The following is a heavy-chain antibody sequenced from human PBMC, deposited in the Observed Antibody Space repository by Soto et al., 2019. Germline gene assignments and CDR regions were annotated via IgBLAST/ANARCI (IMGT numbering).Heavy chain of an antibody. V-gene: IGHV3-30*18. CDR1: GFTFSSYG. Sequence: GESLKISCAASGFTFSSYGMHWVRQAPGKGLEWVAVISYDGSNKYYADSVKGRFTISRDNSKNTRYLQMNSLGAEDTAVYYCAKDGLVLLWFGDFYGMDVWGQGTTVTVSS. CDR3: AKDGLVLLWFGDFYGMDV. D-gene: IGHD3-10*01. J-gene: IGHJ6*02. CDR2: ISYDGSNK.